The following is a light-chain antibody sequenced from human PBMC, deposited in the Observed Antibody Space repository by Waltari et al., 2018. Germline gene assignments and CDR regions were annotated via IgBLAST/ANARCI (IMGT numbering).Light chain of an antibody. J-gene: IGKJ1*01. CDR3: QKYVNLPAT. CDR2: DAS. CDR1: QSVSKY. V-gene: IGKV3-20*01. Sequence: EIVLTQSPGTLSLSPGERATLSCRASQSVSKYLAWYQQRPGQAPRLLIDDASIRATGIPDRFSGSGSGTDFSLTISRLEREDFAVYYCQKYVNLPATFGQGTKVEIK.